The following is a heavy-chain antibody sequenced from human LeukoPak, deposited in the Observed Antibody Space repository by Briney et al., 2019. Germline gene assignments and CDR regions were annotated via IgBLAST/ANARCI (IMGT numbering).Heavy chain of an antibody. CDR1: GGSISSYY. CDR2: IYYSGST. V-gene: IGHV4-39*01. Sequence: SETLSLTCTVSGGSISSYYWGWIRQPPGKGLEWIGSIYYSGSTYYNPSLKSRVTISVDTSKNQFSLKLSSVTAADTAVYYCARLVTTFGKGYYFDYWGQGTLVTVSS. J-gene: IGHJ4*02. D-gene: IGHD3-3*01. CDR3: ARLVTTFGKGYYFDY.